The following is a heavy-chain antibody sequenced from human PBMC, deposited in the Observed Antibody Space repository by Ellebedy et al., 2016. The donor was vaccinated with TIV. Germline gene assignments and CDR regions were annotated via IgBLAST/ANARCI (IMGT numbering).Heavy chain of an antibody. D-gene: IGHD4-17*01. CDR3: AKALDYGDGYGMNV. CDR1: GFTFSNYG. CDR2: ISYDGSNK. J-gene: IGHJ6*02. Sequence: PGGSLRLSCAASGFTFSNYGMHWVRQAPGKGLGWVAVISYDGSNKNYADSVKGRFTISRDNSKNTLDLQMNSLRAEDTAVYYCAKALDYGDGYGMNVWGQGTTVTVSS. V-gene: IGHV3-30*18.